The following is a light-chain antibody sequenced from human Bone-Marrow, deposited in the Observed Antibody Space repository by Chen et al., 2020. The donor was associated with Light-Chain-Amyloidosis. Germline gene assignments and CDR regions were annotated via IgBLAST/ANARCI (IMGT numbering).Light chain of an antibody. J-gene: IGLJ3*02. CDR2: RIH. CDR1: TSNIGSND. CDR3: VTWDDRLDNWM. V-gene: IGLV1-47*01. Sequence: QSALTQPPSASGTPGQRVTISCSGATSNIGSNDVHWYQHLPGTAPKRLIYRIHQRPSGVPDRFSGSTSGTTASLAISGLRSEDEGDYYCVTWDDRLDNWMFGGGTKLTVL.